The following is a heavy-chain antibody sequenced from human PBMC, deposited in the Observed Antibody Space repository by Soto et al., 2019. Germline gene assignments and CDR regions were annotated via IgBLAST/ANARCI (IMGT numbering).Heavy chain of an antibody. CDR3: ARSNYYDDYRSPYDY. J-gene: IGHJ4*02. CDR1: GFTFDDFG. D-gene: IGHD3-3*01. CDR2: INWNGATI. V-gene: IGHV3-20*04. Sequence: EVQLVESGGGVVRPGGSLRLSCAASGFTFDDFGMSWVREAPGKGLEWVAGINWNGATIGYADSVKGRFTISRDNAKNSLYLQMSSLRAEDTALYYCARSNYYDDYRSPYDYWGQGTLVTVPS.